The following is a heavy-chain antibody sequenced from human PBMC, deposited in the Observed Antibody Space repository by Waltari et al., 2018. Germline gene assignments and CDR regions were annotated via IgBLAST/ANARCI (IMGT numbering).Heavy chain of an antibody. CDR2: ISGSGGST. CDR1: GFTFSSYA. Sequence: EVQLLESGGGLVQPGGSLRLSCAASGFTFSSYAMSWVRQAPGKGLEWVSAISGSGGSTYYADSVKCRFTISRDNSNNTLYLQMNSLRAEDTAVYYCAKVPYNLVVVTSDYWGQGTLVTVSS. D-gene: IGHD2-21*02. V-gene: IGHV3-23*01. CDR3: AKVPYNLVVVTSDY. J-gene: IGHJ4*02.